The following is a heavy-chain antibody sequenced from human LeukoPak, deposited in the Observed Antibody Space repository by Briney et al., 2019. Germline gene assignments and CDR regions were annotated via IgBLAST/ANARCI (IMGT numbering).Heavy chain of an antibody. CDR1: GYTFTGYY. J-gene: IGHJ3*02. V-gene: IGHV1-2*02. D-gene: IGHD3-22*01. Sequence: ASVKVSCKASGYTFTGYYMHCVRQAPGQGLEWMGWINPNSGGTNYAQKFQGRVTMTRDTSISTAYMELSRLRSDDTAVYYCARSGLFTMIVVVGVFDIWGQGTMVTVSS. CDR3: ARSGLFTMIVVVGVFDI. CDR2: INPNSGGT.